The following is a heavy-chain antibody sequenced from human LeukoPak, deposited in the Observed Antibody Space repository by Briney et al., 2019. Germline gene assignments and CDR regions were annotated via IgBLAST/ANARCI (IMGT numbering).Heavy chain of an antibody. CDR1: GGSISSGDYY. V-gene: IGHV4-30-4*08. Sequence: SETLSLTCTVSGGSISSGDYYWSWIRQPPGKGLEWIGYIYYSGSTYYNPSLKSRVSISVDTSKNQFSLKLSSVTAADTAVYYRARDLVAGDAFDIWGQGTMVTVSS. CDR2: IYYSGST. CDR3: ARDLVAGDAFDI. D-gene: IGHD5-12*01. J-gene: IGHJ3*02.